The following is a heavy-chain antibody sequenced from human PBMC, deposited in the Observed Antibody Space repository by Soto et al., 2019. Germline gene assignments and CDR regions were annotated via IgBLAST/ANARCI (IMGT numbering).Heavy chain of an antibody. CDR2: ISSSGNYM. D-gene: IGHD2-2*01. J-gene: IGHJ4*02. Sequence: EVQLVESGGGLVKPGGSLRLSCAASGFTFSNYGMNWVRQAPGKGLEWVSSISSSGNYMYYADSVKGRFTLSRDNAKNSVYLQMNSLRAEDTAVYYWARDCSSTSCYGGHFDYWGQGALVTVSS. CDR3: ARDCSSTSCYGGHFDY. CDR1: GFTFSNYG. V-gene: IGHV3-21*01.